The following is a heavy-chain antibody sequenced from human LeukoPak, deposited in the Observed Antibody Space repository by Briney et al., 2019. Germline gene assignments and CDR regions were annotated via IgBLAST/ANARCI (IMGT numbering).Heavy chain of an antibody. CDR2: ISSSSTYV. J-gene: IGHJ6*02. Sequence: GSLRLSCAASGFTFSSYSMNWVRQAPGKGLEWVSFISSSSTYVYYGDSVKGRFTSSRDNAKNSLYLQMNSLRADDTAVYYCAREGRDGGYDMYYYYGMDVWGQGTTVTVSS. V-gene: IGHV3-21*01. CDR3: AREGRDGGYDMYYYYGMDV. D-gene: IGHD5-12*01. CDR1: GFTFSSYS.